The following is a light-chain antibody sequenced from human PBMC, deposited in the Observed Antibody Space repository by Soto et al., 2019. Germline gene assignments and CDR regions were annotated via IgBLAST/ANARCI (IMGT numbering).Light chain of an antibody. CDR1: QNISNN. CDR3: QRYDIWPWT. V-gene: IGKV3-15*01. Sequence: ITQSLFVPLVSPRERDNLSCRSSQNISNNLAWYQQKPGQAPKLLIYRASARATGIPARFSGSGSGTDFALTIRSLQAEDVAVYYCQRYDIWPWTFGQGTKVDIK. J-gene: IGKJ1*01. CDR2: RAS.